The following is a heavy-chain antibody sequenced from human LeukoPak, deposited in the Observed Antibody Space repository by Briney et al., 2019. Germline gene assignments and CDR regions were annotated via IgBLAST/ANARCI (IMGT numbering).Heavy chain of an antibody. J-gene: IGHJ4*02. CDR1: GFTFSRYS. Sequence: PGESLRPSCAASGFTFSRYSMSWVRQAPGKGLEWVSSITLSNSISYADSVRGRFTISRANAWNSLYLQMNSLRAEDTAIYYCARDYPTDCSRRSCPSPFDYWGQGILVTVSP. D-gene: IGHD2-15*01. CDR3: ARDYPTDCSRRSCPSPFDY. CDR2: ITLSNSI. V-gene: IGHV3-21*01.